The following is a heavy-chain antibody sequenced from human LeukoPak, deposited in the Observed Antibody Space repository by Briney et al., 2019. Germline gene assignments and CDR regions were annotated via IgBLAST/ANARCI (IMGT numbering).Heavy chain of an antibody. CDR1: GGSFSGYY. D-gene: IGHD2-2*01. CDR2: INHSGST. J-gene: IGHJ4*02. CDR3: ARGRRYCSSTSCFFDY. Sequence: SETLSPTCAVYGGSFSGYYWSWIRQPPGKGLEWIGEINHSGSTNYNPSLKSRVTISVDTSKNQFSLKLSSVTAADTAVYYCARGRRYCSSTSCFFDYWGQGTLVTVSS. V-gene: IGHV4-34*01.